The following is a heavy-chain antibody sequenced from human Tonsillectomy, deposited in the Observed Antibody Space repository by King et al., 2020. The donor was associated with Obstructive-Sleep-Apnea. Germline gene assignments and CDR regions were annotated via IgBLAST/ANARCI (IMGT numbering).Heavy chain of an antibody. V-gene: IGHV1-2*02. Sequence: QLVQSGAEVRKPGASVKVSCMASGYTFTGYHMHWVRQAPGQVLEWMGWINPNSGGTTYAPKFQGRVAMTRDTSISTAYMELSSLRSDDTAVYYCATVAVSTAIFYFDYWGQGIMVTVSS. CDR2: INPNSGGT. CDR3: ATVAVSTAIFYFDY. D-gene: IGHD3-3*01. CDR1: GYTFTGYH. J-gene: IGHJ4*02.